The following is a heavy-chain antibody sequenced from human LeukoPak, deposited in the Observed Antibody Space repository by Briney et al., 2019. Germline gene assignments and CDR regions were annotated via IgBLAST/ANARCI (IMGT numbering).Heavy chain of an antibody. J-gene: IGHJ4*02. CDR1: GYTLTSHY. V-gene: IGHV1-46*01. Sequence: ASVKVSCKASGYTLTSHYMHWVRQAPGQGLEWMGIINPSGGSTSYAQKFKGRVTMTRDTSTSTVYMDLSSLRSEDTAVYYCARVIKSAYYYGSGSDGYDYWGQGTLVTVSS. CDR2: INPSGGST. CDR3: ARVIKSAYYYGSGSDGYDY. D-gene: IGHD3-10*01.